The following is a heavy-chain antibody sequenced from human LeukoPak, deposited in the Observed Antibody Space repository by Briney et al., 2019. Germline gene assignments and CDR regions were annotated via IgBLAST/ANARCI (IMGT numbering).Heavy chain of an antibody. D-gene: IGHD5-24*01. CDR1: GFMFSNYV. Sequence: GGSLRLSCAASGFMFSNYVMSWVRQAQGRGLEWVSDVKTSAGDTYYADSVKGRFTISRDNSKSTVYLQMNSLRAEDSALYYCAKGQMATILGFDSWGQGALVTVSS. J-gene: IGHJ4*02. CDR2: VKTSAGDT. V-gene: IGHV3-23*01. CDR3: AKGQMATILGFDS.